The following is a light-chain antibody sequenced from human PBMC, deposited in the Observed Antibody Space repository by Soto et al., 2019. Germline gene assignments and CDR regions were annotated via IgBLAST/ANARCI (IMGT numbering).Light chain of an antibody. CDR1: QSVSSSY. CDR2: GAS. V-gene: IGKV3-20*01. CDR3: QQYGSSPLT. Sequence: EMVLTQSPGTLYLSPGERATLSCRASQSVSSSYLAWYQQKPGQAPRLLIYGASSRATGIPDRFSGSGSGTDFTLTLSRLEPEDFAVYYCQQYGSSPLTFGGGPKVEIK. J-gene: IGKJ4*01.